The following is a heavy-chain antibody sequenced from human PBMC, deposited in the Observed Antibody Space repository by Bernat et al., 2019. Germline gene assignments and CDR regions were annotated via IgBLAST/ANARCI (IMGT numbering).Heavy chain of an antibody. CDR2: ISSSSTI. CDR1: GFTFSSYS. J-gene: IGHJ4*02. Sequence: EVQLVESGGGLVQPGGSLRLSCAASGFTFSSYSMNWVRQAPGKGLEWVSYISSSSTIYYADSVKGRFTISRDNAKNSLYLQMNRLRAEDTAVYYCARALGALSAAIRDYFDYWGQGTLVTVSS. V-gene: IGHV3-48*01. D-gene: IGHD2-2*01. CDR3: ARALGALSAAIRDYFDY.